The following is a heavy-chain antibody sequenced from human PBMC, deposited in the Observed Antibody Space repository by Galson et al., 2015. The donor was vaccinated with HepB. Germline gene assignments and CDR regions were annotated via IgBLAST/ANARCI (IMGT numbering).Heavy chain of an antibody. CDR3: TRDLGVATQFLTLDY. J-gene: IGHJ4*02. Sequence: SLRLSCAASGFTFRTYSMNWVRQTPGKGLEWVSSISSNSGDKYYADLVKGRFTISRDNAKNSPYLQMSSLRAEDTAVYYCTRDLGVATQFLTLDYWGQGTLVTVSS. V-gene: IGHV3-21*01. CDR1: GFTFRTYS. CDR2: ISSNSGDK. D-gene: IGHD5-12*01.